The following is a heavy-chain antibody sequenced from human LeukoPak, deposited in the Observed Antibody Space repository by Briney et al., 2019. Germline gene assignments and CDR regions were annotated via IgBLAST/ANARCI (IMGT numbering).Heavy chain of an antibody. CDR3: ARGDIYLDY. CDR2: INPNGGGT. D-gene: IGHD3-16*01. J-gene: IGHJ4*02. CDR1: GYTFTAYY. V-gene: IGHV1-2*02. Sequence: ASVKGSCKPSGYTFTAYYIHWVRQAPGQGLEWMGWINPNGGGTNYAQTFQGRVTMTGDTSINTAYMELSRLTSDDTAVYYCARGDIYLDYWGQGTLVTVSS.